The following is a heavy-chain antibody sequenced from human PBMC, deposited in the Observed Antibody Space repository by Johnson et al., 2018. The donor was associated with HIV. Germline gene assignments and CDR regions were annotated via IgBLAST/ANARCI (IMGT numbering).Heavy chain of an antibody. Sequence: VQLVESGGNLVKPGGSLRLSCAVSGFTFSSYAMSWVRQAPGKGLEWVANIKQDGNEKYSVDSVKGRFTISRDNAKNSLYLQMKSLRVEDTAVYYCARDKYCSGGSCYLDAFDIWGQGTMVIVSS. J-gene: IGHJ3*02. V-gene: IGHV3-7*01. D-gene: IGHD2-15*01. CDR3: ARDKYCSGGSCYLDAFDI. CDR1: GFTFSSYA. CDR2: IKQDGNEK.